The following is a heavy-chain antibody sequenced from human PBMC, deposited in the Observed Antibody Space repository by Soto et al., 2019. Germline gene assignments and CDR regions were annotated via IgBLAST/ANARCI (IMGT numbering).Heavy chain of an antibody. Sequence: PSETLSLTCTVSGGSISSGDYYWSWIRQPPGKGLEWIGYIYYSGSTYYNPSLKSRVTISVDTSKNQFSLKLSSVTAADTAVYYCARDARWDYYDSSGYYYYYGMDVWGQGTTVTVSS. CDR1: GGSISSGDYY. D-gene: IGHD3-22*01. J-gene: IGHJ6*02. CDR2: IYYSGST. V-gene: IGHV4-30-4*01. CDR3: ARDARWDYYDSSGYYYYYGMDV.